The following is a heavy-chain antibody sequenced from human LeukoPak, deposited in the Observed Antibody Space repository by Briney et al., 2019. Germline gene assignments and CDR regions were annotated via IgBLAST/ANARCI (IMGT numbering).Heavy chain of an antibody. CDR3: AREFDYVWGTYGMDV. CDR2: IYTSGST. J-gene: IGHJ6*02. D-gene: IGHD3-16*01. V-gene: IGHV4-61*02. Sequence: PSETLSLTCTVYGGAISSGSYYWSWIRQPAGKGLEWIGRIYTSGSTNYNPSLKSRVTISVDTSKNQFSLKLSSVTAADTAVYYCAREFDYVWGTYGMDVWGQGTTVTVSS. CDR1: GGAISSGSYY.